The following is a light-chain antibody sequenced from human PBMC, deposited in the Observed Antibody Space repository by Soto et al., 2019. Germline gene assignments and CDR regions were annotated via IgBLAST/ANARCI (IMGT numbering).Light chain of an antibody. Sequence: EIVLTQSPGTLSLPPGERATLSCRASQSVSSYLAWYQQKPGQAPRLLIYGASSRATGIPDRFSGSGPGTDFTLTISRLEPEDFAVYYCQQYGRPSRTFGQGTKVEIK. CDR3: QQYGRPSRT. J-gene: IGKJ1*01. CDR2: GAS. CDR1: QSVSSY. V-gene: IGKV3-20*01.